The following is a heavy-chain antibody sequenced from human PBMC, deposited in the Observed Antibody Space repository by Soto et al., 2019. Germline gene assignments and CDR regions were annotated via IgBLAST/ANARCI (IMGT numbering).Heavy chain of an antibody. CDR3: ARGRIGYCSGGSCSHAFDI. Sequence: QVQLVQSGAEVKKPGASVKVSCKASGYTFTSYGISWVRQAPGQGLEWMGWISAYNGNTNYAQKLQGRVTMTTDTSTSTAYMELRSLRSDDTAVYYCARGRIGYCSGGSCSHAFDIWGQGTMVTVSS. CDR2: ISAYNGNT. CDR1: GYTFTSYG. V-gene: IGHV1-18*01. D-gene: IGHD2-15*01. J-gene: IGHJ3*02.